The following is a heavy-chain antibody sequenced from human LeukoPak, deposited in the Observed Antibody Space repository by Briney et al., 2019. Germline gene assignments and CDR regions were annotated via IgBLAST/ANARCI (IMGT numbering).Heavy chain of an antibody. J-gene: IGHJ6*02. V-gene: IGHV1-18*01. Sequence: ASVKVSCKASGYTFTSYGISWVRQAPGQGLEWMGWISAYNGNTNYAQKLQGRVTMTTDTSTSTAYMELRSLRSDDTAVSYCARRHYYDSSGYYYPYYYGMDVWGQGTTVTVSS. D-gene: IGHD3-22*01. CDR3: ARRHYYDSSGYYYPYYYGMDV. CDR1: GYTFTSYG. CDR2: ISAYNGNT.